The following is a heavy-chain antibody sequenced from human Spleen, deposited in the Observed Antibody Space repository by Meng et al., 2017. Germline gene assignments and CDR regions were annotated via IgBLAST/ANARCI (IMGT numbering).Heavy chain of an antibody. CDR2: IFSNDEK. J-gene: IGHJ4*02. Sequence: SGPTLVKPTETLTQTCTVSGFSLSNPRMGVSWIRQPPGKALEWLAHIFSNDEKSYSTSLRGRLTISKDTSKSQVVLSMTNMDPLDTATYFCARTFQDYCDSITCSHEVIESWGQGTLVTVSS. CDR3: ARTFQDYCDSITCSHEVIES. CDR1: GFSLSNPRMG. V-gene: IGHV2-26*01. D-gene: IGHD2/OR15-2a*01.